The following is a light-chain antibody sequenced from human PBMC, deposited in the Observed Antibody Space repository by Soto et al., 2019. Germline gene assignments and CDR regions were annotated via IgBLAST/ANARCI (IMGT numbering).Light chain of an antibody. J-gene: IGKJ1*01. CDR2: GAS. Sequence: EIVMTQSPATLSVSPGERVTLSCRASQSVSSSLAWYQQKPGQAPRLLIYGASTRATGIPARFSGSGSGTEFTLTISSLQSEDFAVYYCQQYDNSPRTFGQGTKVEIK. CDR3: QQYDNSPRT. CDR1: QSVSSS. V-gene: IGKV3-15*01.